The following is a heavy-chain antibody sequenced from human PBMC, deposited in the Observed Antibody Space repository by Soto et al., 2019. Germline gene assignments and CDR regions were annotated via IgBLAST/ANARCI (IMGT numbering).Heavy chain of an antibody. V-gene: IGHV2-5*02. D-gene: IGHD2-15*01. J-gene: IGHJ5*02. CDR3: AHDLGYCSGGSCNNWFDP. Sequence: QITLKESGPTLVKPTQTLTLTCTFSGFSLSTSGVGVGWIRQPPGKALEWLALIYWDDDKRYSPSLKSRLTIPKDXXKXQXXLTMTNMDPVDTATYYCAHDLGYCSGGSCNNWFDPWGQGTLVTVSS. CDR1: GFSLSTSGVG. CDR2: IYWDDDK.